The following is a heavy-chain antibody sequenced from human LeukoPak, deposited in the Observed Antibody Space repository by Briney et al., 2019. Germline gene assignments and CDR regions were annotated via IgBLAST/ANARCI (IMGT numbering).Heavy chain of an antibody. CDR2: IYTSGST. CDR3: AREAPIAAAGYYYGMYV. D-gene: IGHD6-13*01. Sequence: SQTLSLTCTVSGGSISSGSYYWSWIRQPAGKGLEWIGRIYTSGSTNYNPSLKSRVTISVDTSKNQFSLKLSSVTAADTAVYYCAREAPIAAAGYYYGMYVWGQGTTVTVSS. V-gene: IGHV4-61*02. J-gene: IGHJ6*02. CDR1: GGSISSGSYY.